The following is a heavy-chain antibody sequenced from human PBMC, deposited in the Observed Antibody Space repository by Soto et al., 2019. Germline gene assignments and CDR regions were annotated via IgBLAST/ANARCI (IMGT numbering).Heavy chain of an antibody. D-gene: IGHD5-18*01. V-gene: IGHV4-39*05. CDR2: IYYSGST. J-gene: IGHJ6*02. CDR3: ACIFSGGYGYGFYYYGMDV. Sequence: SETPSLTCTVSGGSISSSSYYWCWIRQPPGKGLEWIGSIYYSGSTYYNPSLKSRVTISVDTSKNQFSLKLSSVTAADTAVYYCACIFSGGYGYGFYYYGMDVWGQGTTVT. CDR1: GGSISSSSYY.